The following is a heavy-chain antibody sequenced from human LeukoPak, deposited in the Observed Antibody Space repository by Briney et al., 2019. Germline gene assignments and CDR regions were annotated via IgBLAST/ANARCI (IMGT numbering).Heavy chain of an antibody. CDR3: ARKYYDYVWGSYRTPYYYYYMDV. V-gene: IGHV4-34*01. Sequence: PSETLSLTCAVYGGSFSGYYWSWIRQPPGKGLEWIGEINHSGSTNYNPSLKSRVTISVDTSKNQFSLKLSSVTAADTAVYYFARKYYDYVWGSYRTPYYYYYMDVWGKGTTVTISS. CDR2: INHSGST. D-gene: IGHD3-16*02. CDR1: GGSFSGYY. J-gene: IGHJ6*03.